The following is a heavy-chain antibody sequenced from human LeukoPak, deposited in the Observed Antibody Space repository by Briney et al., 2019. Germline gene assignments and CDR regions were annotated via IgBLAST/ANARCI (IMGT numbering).Heavy chain of an antibody. V-gene: IGHV4-30-4*01. CDR2: IYYSGST. Sequence: SQTLSLTCTVSGGSISSGDYYWSWIRQPPGKGLEWIGYIYYSGSTYYNPSLKSRVTISVDTSKNQFSPKLSSVTAADTAVYYWAREGGVGSGSYVFDYWGQGTLVTVSS. CDR1: GGSISSGDYY. D-gene: IGHD3-10*01. CDR3: AREGGVGSGSYVFDY. J-gene: IGHJ4*02.